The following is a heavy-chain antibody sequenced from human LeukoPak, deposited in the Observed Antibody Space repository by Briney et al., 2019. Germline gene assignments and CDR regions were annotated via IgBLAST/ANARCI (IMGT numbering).Heavy chain of an antibody. CDR3: ARDLRYSPGVFLDY. CDR2: ISSSSSTI. J-gene: IGHJ4*02. V-gene: IGHV3-48*02. Sequence: GGSLRLSCAASGFTFSSYSINWVRQAPGKWREWVSYISSSSSTIYYAGSVKGRFTISRDNAKNSLYLQMNSLRDEDTAVYYCARDLRYSPGVFLDYWGQGTLVTVSS. D-gene: IGHD5-18*01. CDR1: GFTFSSYS.